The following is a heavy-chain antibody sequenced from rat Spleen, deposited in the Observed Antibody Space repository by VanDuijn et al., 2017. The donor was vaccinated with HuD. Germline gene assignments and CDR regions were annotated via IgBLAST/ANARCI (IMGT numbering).Heavy chain of an antibody. CDR3: AEDNRDTYAHFDY. Sequence: QVQLKESGPGLVQPSQTLSLTCTVSGFSLTSYHVSWVRQPPGKGLEWMGVIWTGGSTAYNSLLKSRLSITRDITKSRVFLKMNSLQTEDTCTYCCAEDNRDTYAHFDYWGQGVRVTVSS. D-gene: IGHD2-5*01. J-gene: IGHJ2*01. CDR2: IWTGGST. V-gene: IGHV2-43*01. CDR1: GFSLTSYH.